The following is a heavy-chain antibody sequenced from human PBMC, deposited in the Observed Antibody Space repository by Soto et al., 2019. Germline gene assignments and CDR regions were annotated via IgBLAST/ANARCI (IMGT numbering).Heavy chain of an antibody. CDR1: GYTFTSPD. V-gene: IGHV1-8*01. CDR3: ARGVERRTYGAFDI. D-gene: IGHD1-1*01. J-gene: IGHJ3*02. CDR2: MNPNSGNT. Sequence: SPVKVSWRASGYTFTSPDVNWVRQATGQGLEWMGWMNPNSGNTGYAQKFQGRVTMTRNTSISTAYMELSSLRSEDTAVYYCARGVERRTYGAFDIWGQGTVVTVSS.